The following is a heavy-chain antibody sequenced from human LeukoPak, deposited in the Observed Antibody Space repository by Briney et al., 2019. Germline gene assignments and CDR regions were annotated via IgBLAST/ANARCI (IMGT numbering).Heavy chain of an antibody. CDR3: TRARRFCSGTTCNHDVFDI. V-gene: IGHV3-33*01. CDR2: IWYDGSNK. J-gene: IGHJ3*02. CDR1: GFTFSNHG. D-gene: IGHD2-2*01. Sequence: GGSLRLSCAASGFTFSNHGMHWVRQAPGKGLEWVALIWYDGSNKYYADSVKGRFTISRDNSKNTLYLQMNSLRAEDTAVYYCTRARRFCSGTTCNHDVFDIWGQGTMVTVSS.